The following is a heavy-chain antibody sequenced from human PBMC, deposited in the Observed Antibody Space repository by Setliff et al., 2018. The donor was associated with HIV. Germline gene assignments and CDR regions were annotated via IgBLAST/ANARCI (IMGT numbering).Heavy chain of an antibody. D-gene: IGHD3-10*01. CDR2: IKTKTQRGTT. V-gene: IGHV3-15*01. J-gene: IGHJ3*02. Sequence: GGSLRLSCEVSGITFSDFGMYWVRQAPGKGLEWVGRIKTKTQRGTTDYAAPAKGRFTISRDDSKNTLYLQMNSLTDEDTAVYYCAKVFAFGVDGFDIWGQGTMVTVSS. CDR1: GITFSDFG. CDR3: AKVFAFGVDGFDI.